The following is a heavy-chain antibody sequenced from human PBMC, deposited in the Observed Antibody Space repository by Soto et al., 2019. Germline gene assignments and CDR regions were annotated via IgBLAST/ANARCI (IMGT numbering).Heavy chain of an antibody. CDR3: ASLPRGYCTTSSCFGYFAY. V-gene: IGHV1-69*02. CDR2: IIPLLGIT. Sequence: QVQLVQSGAEVKKPGSSVKVSCKAPGGTFSNYAISWVRQAPGQGLEWMGRIIPLLGITNYAQKCQGRVTITADIFTGTSYMELSSLRSEDMAVYYCASLPRGYCTTSSCFGYFAYWGQGTQVTVSS. CDR1: GGTFSNYA. J-gene: IGHJ4*02. D-gene: IGHD2-2*01.